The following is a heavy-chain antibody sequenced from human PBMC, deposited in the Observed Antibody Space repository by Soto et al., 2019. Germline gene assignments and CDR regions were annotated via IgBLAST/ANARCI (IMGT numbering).Heavy chain of an antibody. CDR2: ISSRSSYI. CDR1: GFTFSSYS. J-gene: IGHJ4*02. CDR3: ARDVGYSSSSFQLDY. D-gene: IGHD6-6*01. V-gene: IGHV3-21*01. Sequence: GGSLRLSCAASGFTFSSYSMNWVRQAQGKGLEWVSSISSRSSYIYYADSVKGRFTISRDNAKNSLYLQMNSLRAEDTAVYYCARDVGYSSSSFQLDYWGQGTLVTVSS.